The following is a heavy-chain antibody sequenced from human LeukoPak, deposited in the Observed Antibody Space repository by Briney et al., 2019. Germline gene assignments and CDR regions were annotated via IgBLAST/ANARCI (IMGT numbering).Heavy chain of an antibody. J-gene: IGHJ4*02. CDR2: ISASNGDT. D-gene: IGHD3-3*01. CDR1: GYTFTSYG. Sequence: ASVKVSCKASGYTFTSYGIHWMRQAPGQGLEWMGWISASNGDTNYAQMLQGRLTMTTDTPTTTAYLEVRNLKSDDTAVYFCARVPQSGSYFDYWGQGTLVTVSS. CDR3: ARVPQSGSYFDY. V-gene: IGHV1-18*01.